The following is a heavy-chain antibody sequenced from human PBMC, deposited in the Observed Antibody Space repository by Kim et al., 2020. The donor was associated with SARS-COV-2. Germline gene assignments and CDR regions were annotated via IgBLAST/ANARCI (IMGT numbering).Heavy chain of an antibody. J-gene: IGHJ5*01. V-gene: IGHV3-73*01. CDR2: IRSKANSYAT. CDR3: TRVSREAVAGTRGWFD. Sequence: GESLKISCAASGFTFSGSAMHWVRQASGKGLEWVGRIRSKANSYATAYAASVKGRFTISRGDSKNTAYLQMNSLKTEDTAVYYCTRVSREAVAGTRGWFD. D-gene: IGHD6-19*01. CDR1: GFTFSGSA.